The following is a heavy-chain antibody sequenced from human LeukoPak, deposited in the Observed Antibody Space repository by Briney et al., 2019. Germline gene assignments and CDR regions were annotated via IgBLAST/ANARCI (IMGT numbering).Heavy chain of an antibody. Sequence: ASVKVSCKASGYTFTSYDISWVRQAPGQGLEWMGGIIPIFGTTNYARKFRGRVTLTADKSTRTAYMELSSLRSEDTAVYYCARDSDSRDPPHFDYWGQGTLVTVSS. CDR2: IIPIFGTT. D-gene: IGHD2-21*01. CDR1: GYTFTSYD. J-gene: IGHJ4*02. V-gene: IGHV1-69*06. CDR3: ARDSDSRDPPHFDY.